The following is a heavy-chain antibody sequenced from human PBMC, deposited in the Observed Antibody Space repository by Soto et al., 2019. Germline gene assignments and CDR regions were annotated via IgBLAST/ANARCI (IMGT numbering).Heavy chain of an antibody. CDR3: ATGQNCSGGSCFDFDY. D-gene: IGHD2-15*01. CDR1: EVIFSDYY. J-gene: IGHJ4*02. V-gene: IGHV3-11*06. CDR2: ISYSGSYT. Sequence: QVQLVESGGGLVKPGGSLRLSCAASEVIFSDYYMNWIRQAPGKGLEWVAVISYSGSYTNYADSVKGRFSVSRDNTKSSLYLQMNSLRVKDTAMYFCATGQNCSGGSCFDFDYWGQGTRVTVSS.